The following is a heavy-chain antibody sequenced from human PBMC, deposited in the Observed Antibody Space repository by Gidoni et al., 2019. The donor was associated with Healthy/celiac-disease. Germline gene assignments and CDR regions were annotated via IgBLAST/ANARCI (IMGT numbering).Heavy chain of an antibody. D-gene: IGHD4-17*01. CDR2: IWYDGSNK. J-gene: IGHJ4*02. CDR3: ARRGDYGPCLDY. CDR1: GFPFSSYG. V-gene: IGHV3-33*01. Sequence: QVQLVESGGGVVPPGVSLSLSCAPSGFPFSSYGMHWVRQAPGKGLEWLGVIWYDGSNKYYADSVKGRFTISRDNSKNTLYLQMNSLRAEDTAVYYWARRGDYGPCLDYWGQGTLVTVSS.